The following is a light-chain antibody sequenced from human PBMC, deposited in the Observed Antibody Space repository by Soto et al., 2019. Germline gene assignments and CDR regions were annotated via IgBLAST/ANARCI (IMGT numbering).Light chain of an antibody. J-gene: IGKJ5*01. CDR1: QSVSSF. Sequence: EIGFTQSPATLSLSPGARATLSCRASQSVSSFLAWYQQKPGQAPRLLIYDASNRATGIPARFSGSGSGTDFTLTISSLEPEDFAVYYCQQRSNWPPLTVGQGTRLETK. CDR2: DAS. V-gene: IGKV3-11*01. CDR3: QQRSNWPPLT.